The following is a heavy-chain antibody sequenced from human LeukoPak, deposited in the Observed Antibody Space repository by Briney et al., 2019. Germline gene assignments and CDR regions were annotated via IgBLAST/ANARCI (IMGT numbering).Heavy chain of an antibody. CDR2: INPNSGGT. Sequence: ASVKVSCKASGYTFTGYYTHWVRQAPGQGLEWMGWINPNSGGTNYAQKFQGRVTMTRDTSISTAYMELSRPRSDDTAVYYCARTCGGDCYRSAFDIWGQGTMVTVSS. V-gene: IGHV1-2*02. D-gene: IGHD2-21*02. J-gene: IGHJ3*02. CDR3: ARTCGGDCYRSAFDI. CDR1: GYTFTGYY.